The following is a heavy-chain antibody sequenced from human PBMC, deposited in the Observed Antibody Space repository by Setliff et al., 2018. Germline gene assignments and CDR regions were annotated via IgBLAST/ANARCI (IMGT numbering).Heavy chain of an antibody. CDR2: IHYSGST. Sequence: SETLSLTCTVSGGSVNSGSYFWAWIRQPPGKGLEWIGSIHYSGSTYYNASLKSRVTISVDMAQNQFSLRLSSVTAADTAVYYCARTGTYRYFDYWGQGALVTVSS. V-gene: IGHV4-39*01. CDR3: ARTGTYRYFDY. CDR1: GGSVNSGSYF. J-gene: IGHJ4*02. D-gene: IGHD1-1*01.